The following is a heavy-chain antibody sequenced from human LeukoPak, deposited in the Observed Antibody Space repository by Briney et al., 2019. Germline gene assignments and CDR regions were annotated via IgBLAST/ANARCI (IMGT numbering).Heavy chain of an antibody. CDR2: INPTGGST. Sequence: GASVKVSCKASGYIFTDYYMHWVRQAPGEGLEWMGIINPTGGSTSYAQKFQGRVTMTRDTSTSTVYMELRSLRSEDTAVYYCARDHYHKIHSVMVTAPDYWSQGTLVIVSS. CDR1: GYIFTDYY. V-gene: IGHV1-46*01. D-gene: IGHD2-21*02. CDR3: ARDHYHKIHSVMVTAPDY. J-gene: IGHJ4*02.